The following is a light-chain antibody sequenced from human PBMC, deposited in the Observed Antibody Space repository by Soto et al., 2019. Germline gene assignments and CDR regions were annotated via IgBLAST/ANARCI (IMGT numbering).Light chain of an antibody. Sequence: DIQMTQSPSSLSASVGDRVTIKCRASQSIDTYLNWYQQKPGKAPKVLIYVASRLETGVPSRFSGSGSGTDFSLTLTSLQPEDFATYFCQQSDTIPWTFGQGTRVEVK. CDR1: QSIDTY. V-gene: IGKV1-39*01. J-gene: IGKJ1*01. CDR2: VAS. CDR3: QQSDTIPWT.